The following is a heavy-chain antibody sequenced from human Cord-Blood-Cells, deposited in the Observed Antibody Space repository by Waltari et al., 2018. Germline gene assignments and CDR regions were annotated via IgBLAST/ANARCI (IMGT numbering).Heavy chain of an antibody. J-gene: IGHJ4*02. V-gene: IGHV3-33*01. CDR3: ARDATQSLDY. Sequence: VQLVESGGGVVQHGRSLRLSCAAAGFTLSIYGIHWVRQGPGKGLEWVAVIWYDGSNKYYADSVKGRFTISRDNSKNTLYLQMNSLRAEDTAVYYCARDATQSLDYWGQGTLVTVAS. CDR2: IWYDGSNK. CDR1: GFTLSIYG.